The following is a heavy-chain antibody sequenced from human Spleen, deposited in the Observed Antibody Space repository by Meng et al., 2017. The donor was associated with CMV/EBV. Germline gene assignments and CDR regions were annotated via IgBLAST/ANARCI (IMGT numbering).Heavy chain of an antibody. CDR1: GGSTSSSSSY. V-gene: IGHV4-39*01. J-gene: IGHJ4*02. CDR3: ARRSYSSGWLYYFDY. D-gene: IGHD6-19*01. Sequence: GGSTSSSSSYWGWIRQPPGKRVEWIGSIYYSGSTYYNPSRKSRVTISVDTSKNQFSLKLSSVIAADTAVYYCARRSYSSGWLYYFDYWGQGTLVTVPQ. CDR2: IYYSGST.